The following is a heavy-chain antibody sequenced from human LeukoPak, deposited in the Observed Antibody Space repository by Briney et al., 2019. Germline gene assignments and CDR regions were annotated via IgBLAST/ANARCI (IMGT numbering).Heavy chain of an antibody. V-gene: IGHV1-69*05. J-gene: IGHJ5*02. Sequence: GASVKVSCTASGCTFSSYAISWVRQPPGPGLEWMGGIDPIFGTANYAQKFQGRVTITTDESTSTASMELSSLRSDDTAVYYCARIRLVQRANNWFDPWGQGTLVTVSS. CDR1: GCTFSSYA. D-gene: IGHD2-8*02. CDR2: IDPIFGTA. CDR3: ARIRLVQRANNWFDP.